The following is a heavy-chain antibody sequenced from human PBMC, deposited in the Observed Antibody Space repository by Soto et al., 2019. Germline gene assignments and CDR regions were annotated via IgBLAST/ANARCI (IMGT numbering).Heavy chain of an antibody. Sequence: SETLSLTCAVYGGSFSGYYWSWIRQPPGRGLEWIGEINHSGSTNYNPSLKSRVTISVDTSKNQFSLKLSSVTAADTAVYYCARGPPSYDILTGYYDYYYYGMDVWGQGTTVTVSS. CDR1: GGSFSGYY. J-gene: IGHJ6*02. D-gene: IGHD3-9*01. CDR3: ARGPPSYDILTGYYDYYYYGMDV. V-gene: IGHV4-34*01. CDR2: INHSGST.